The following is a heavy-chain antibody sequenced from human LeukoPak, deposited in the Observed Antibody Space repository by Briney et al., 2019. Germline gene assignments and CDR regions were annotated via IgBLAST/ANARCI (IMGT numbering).Heavy chain of an antibody. J-gene: IGHJ4*02. D-gene: IGHD3-10*01. V-gene: IGHV1-2*04. CDR3: ARVSLIYGSGSYYQSPLTY. CDR1: GYTFSDYY. Sequence: ASEKVSCKASGYTFSDYYMHWVRQAPGQGLEWMGWINPNSGVTNYAQKFQGWVTMTRDTSISTAYMELSRLRSDDTAVYYCARVSLIYGSGSYYQSPLTYWGQGTLVTVSS. CDR2: INPNSGVT.